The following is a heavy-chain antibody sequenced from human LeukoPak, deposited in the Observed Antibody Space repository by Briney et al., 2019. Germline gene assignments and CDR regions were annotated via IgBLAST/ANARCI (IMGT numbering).Heavy chain of an antibody. CDR2: INHSGST. J-gene: IGHJ4*02. CDR1: GGSFSGYY. Sequence: ASETLSLTCAVYGGSFSGYYWSWIRQPPGKGLEWIGEINHSGSTNYNPSLKSRVTISVDTSKNQFSLKLSSVTAADTAVYCCATGSIAARQFDYWGQGTLVTVSS. CDR3: ATGSIAARQFDY. V-gene: IGHV4-34*01. D-gene: IGHD6-6*01.